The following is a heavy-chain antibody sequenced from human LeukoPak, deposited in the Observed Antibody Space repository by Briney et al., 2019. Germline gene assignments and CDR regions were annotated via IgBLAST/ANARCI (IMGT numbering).Heavy chain of an antibody. CDR3: ARVTTFLPTVASIHDAFDI. CDR2: IYYSGST. CDR1: GGSLSRGDSS. D-gene: IGHD2-15*01. J-gene: IGHJ3*02. Sequence: SETLSLTCTVSGGSLSRGDSSWSWIRQAPGKGLEWIGYIYYSGSTYYNPSLKSRITISEDSPKNQFSLTLSSVTAADTAVYYRARVTTFLPTVASIHDAFDIWGQGTLVTVSS. V-gene: IGHV4-30-4*01.